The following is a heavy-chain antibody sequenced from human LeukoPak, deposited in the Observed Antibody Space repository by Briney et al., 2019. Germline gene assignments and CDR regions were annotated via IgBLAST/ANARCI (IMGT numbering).Heavy chain of an antibody. J-gene: IGHJ4*02. Sequence: ASVKVSCKASGYTFTSYGISWVRQAPGQGLEWMGWISVYNGNTDYAQKLQGRVTMTTDTSTSTAFMELRSLRSDDTAVYYCARATQMGTGIDYWGQGTLVTVSS. D-gene: IGHD7-27*01. CDR2: ISVYNGNT. CDR3: ARATQMGTGIDY. CDR1: GYTFTSYG. V-gene: IGHV1-18*01.